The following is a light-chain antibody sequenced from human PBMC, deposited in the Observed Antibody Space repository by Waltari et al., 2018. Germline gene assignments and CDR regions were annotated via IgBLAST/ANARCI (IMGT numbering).Light chain of an antibody. CDR2: ENY. Sequence: QSVLTQPPSVSAAPGQKVTISCSGSRSNIGTSFVSWYQQLPGTAPKLLFSENYERLSRTPDRFSGSRSGTSATLDITGLQTGDEADYYCATWDDSLTAVVFGGGTKVTVL. V-gene: IGLV1-51*02. J-gene: IGLJ2*01. CDR3: ATWDDSLTAVV. CDR1: RSNIGTSF.